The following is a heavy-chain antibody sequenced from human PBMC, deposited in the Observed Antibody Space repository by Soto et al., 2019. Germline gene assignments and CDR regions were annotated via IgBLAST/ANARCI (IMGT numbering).Heavy chain of an antibody. CDR1: GGSISSYY. D-gene: IGHD5-18*01. J-gene: IGHJ4*02. CDR2: IYYSGST. CDR3: ARRYGSCFDY. V-gene: IGHV4-59*08. Sequence: QVQLQESGPGLVKPSETLSLTCTVSGGSISSYYWSWIRQPPGKGLEWIGYIYYSGSTNYNPSLTSRVPISADTAKNQFSLKLSSVPAADTAVYSCARRYGSCFDYWGQGTLVTVSS.